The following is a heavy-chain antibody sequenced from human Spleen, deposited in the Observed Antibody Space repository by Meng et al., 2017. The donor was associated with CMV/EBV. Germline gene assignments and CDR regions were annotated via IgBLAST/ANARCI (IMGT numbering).Heavy chain of an antibody. Sequence: CKASEYTFTDYYVHWVRQAPGQGLEWMGWINPNSGGTNYAQKFQGRVTMTRDTSISTAHMELSRLRSDDTAVYYCTRTSGSLGWFDPWGQGTLVTVSS. J-gene: IGHJ5*02. V-gene: IGHV1-2*02. D-gene: IGHD1-26*01. CDR2: INPNSGGT. CDR3: TRTSGSLGWFDP. CDR1: EYTFTDYY.